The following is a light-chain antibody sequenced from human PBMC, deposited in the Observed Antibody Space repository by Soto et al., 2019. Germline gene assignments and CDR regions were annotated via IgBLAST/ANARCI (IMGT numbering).Light chain of an antibody. CDR1: QSINSW. Sequence: IQMTQSPSTLSASVGDRVTITCRASQSINSWLAWYQQRPGKAPKLLLYKASSLEGGVPSRFSGSGSGTEFTLTISSLQPDDFATYYCQQYNTYLYTFGQGTKLEI. V-gene: IGKV1-5*03. CDR2: KAS. J-gene: IGKJ2*01. CDR3: QQYNTYLYT.